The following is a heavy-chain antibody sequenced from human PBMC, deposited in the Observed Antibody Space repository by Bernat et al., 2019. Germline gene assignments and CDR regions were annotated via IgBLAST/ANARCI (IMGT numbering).Heavy chain of an antibody. Sequence: VQLVESGGGLVQPGGSLRLSCAASGFTVSSNYMSWVRQAPGKGLEWVPVIYSGGSTYYADSVKGRFTISRDNSKNTLYLQMNSLRAEDTAAYYCARGKNYYDSSVYYYWGQGTLVTVS. CDR3: ARGKNYYDSSVYYY. D-gene: IGHD3-22*01. CDR2: IYSGGST. V-gene: IGHV3-66*02. CDR1: GFTVSSNY. J-gene: IGHJ4*02.